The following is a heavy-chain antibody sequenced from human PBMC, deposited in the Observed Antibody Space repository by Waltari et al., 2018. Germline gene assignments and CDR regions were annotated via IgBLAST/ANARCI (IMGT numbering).Heavy chain of an antibody. D-gene: IGHD1-26*01. V-gene: IGHV4-39*01. Sequence: QLQLQESGPGLVKSSETLSLTCDVSGGSISSINYNWGWPRQTPGKGLEWIARLYYSGYTYYNPSRKSRVTISVDTSKNQFAERGSSGTAADTAVYYCARTYSGDYEFWFDPWGQGTLVTVSS. CDR1: GGSISSINYN. CDR3: ARTYSGDYEFWFDP. J-gene: IGHJ5*02. CDR2: LYYSGYT.